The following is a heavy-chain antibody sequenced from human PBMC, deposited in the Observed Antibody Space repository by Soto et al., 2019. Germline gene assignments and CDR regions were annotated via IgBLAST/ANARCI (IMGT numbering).Heavy chain of an antibody. CDR1: GYTFTRSG. CDR2: ISSYNGDT. J-gene: IGHJ6*02. Sequence: QVQLVQSGAEVKKPGASVKVSCKASGYTFTRSGISWVRQAPGQGPEWMGWISSYNGDTNYAQTFQGRVTMTTDTATGTGYMELRSLRSDDTAVYYCAREVVATYYYYGMDVWGQGTPVTGSS. CDR3: AREVVATYYYYGMDV. V-gene: IGHV1-18*01. D-gene: IGHD5-12*01.